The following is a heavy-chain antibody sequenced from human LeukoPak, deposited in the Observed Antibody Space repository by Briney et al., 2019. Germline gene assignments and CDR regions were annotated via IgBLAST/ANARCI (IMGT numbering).Heavy chain of an antibody. CDR1: GYSISSGYY. J-gene: IGHJ1*01. CDR2: IYHSGST. CDR3: AEITRNLESAEYFQH. Sequence: PSETLSLTCTVSGYSISSGYYWGWIRQPPGKGLEWIGSIYHSGSTYYNPSLKSRVTISVDTSKNQFSLKLSSVTAADTAVYYCAEITRNLESAEYFQHWGQGTLVTVSS. V-gene: IGHV4-38-2*02. D-gene: IGHD1-7*01.